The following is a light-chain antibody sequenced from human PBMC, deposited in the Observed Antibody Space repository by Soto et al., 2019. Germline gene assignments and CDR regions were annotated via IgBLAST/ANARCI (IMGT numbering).Light chain of an antibody. CDR3: QQYGSTPKT. CDR1: QSVRNSY. V-gene: IGKV3-20*01. CDR2: GAS. J-gene: IGKJ2*01. Sequence: EIVLTQSPGTLSLSPGERVTLSCRASQSVRNSYLAWFQQKPGQAPRLLIYGASSRATGIPDRFSGSESGTDFTLTISRLEPEDFSVYYCQQYGSTPKTFGQGTKLEIK.